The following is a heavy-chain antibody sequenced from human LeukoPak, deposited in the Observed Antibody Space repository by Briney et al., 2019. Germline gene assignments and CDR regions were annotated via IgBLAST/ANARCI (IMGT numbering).Heavy chain of an antibody. J-gene: IGHJ3*01. CDR1: GFTFNNYW. V-gene: IGHV3-74*01. CDR3: ARYCNGDTCDGALDL. CDR2: IDGDASRT. Sequence: GSLRLSCAASGFTFNNYWIHWVRQVPGKDLVWVSRIDGDASRTNYADSVKGRFTISRDNVKNMVYLQMSSLTVEDTAVYYCARYCNGDTCDGALDLWGQGTLVTVSS. D-gene: IGHD2-15*01.